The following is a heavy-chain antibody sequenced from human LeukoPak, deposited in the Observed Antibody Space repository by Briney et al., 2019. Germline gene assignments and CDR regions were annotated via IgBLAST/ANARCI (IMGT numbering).Heavy chain of an antibody. CDR3: AGGGRDCYNYGYY. J-gene: IGHJ4*02. CDR2: IKQDGSEE. Sequence: GGSQSLPCAASGYTYSRFWEIWVPQAPGKALEGVANIKQDGSEEYDVDSLKGRFTNSRVNAKISLYLQMNNLRAEDTAVYYCAGGGRDCYNYGYYWGQGTLVTVSS. CDR1: GYTYSRFW. V-gene: IGHV3-7*01. D-gene: IGHD5-24*01.